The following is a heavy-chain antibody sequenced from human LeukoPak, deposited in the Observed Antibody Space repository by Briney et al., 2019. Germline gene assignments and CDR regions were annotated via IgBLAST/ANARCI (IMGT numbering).Heavy chain of an antibody. CDR1: GGSISSYY. Sequence: PSETLSLTCTVSGGSISSYYWSWVRQPPGKGLEWIGYIYYSGSTNYNPSLTSRGTISVDTSKNQVSLKLTSVTAADTAVYYCARLPVIVGAALEYYYYYMDVWGQGTTVTVSS. CDR3: ARLPVIVGAALEYYYYYMDV. V-gene: IGHV4-59*12. D-gene: IGHD1-26*01. CDR2: IYYSGST. J-gene: IGHJ6*03.